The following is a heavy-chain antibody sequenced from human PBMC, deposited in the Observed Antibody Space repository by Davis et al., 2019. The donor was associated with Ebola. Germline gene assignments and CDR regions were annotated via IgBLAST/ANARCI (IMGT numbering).Heavy chain of an antibody. CDR1: GFAVRNTH. CDR2: MYGGDT. CDR3: AREPTGNYYYFYGMDV. J-gene: IGHJ6*04. V-gene: IGHV3-53*01. Sequence: PGGSLRLSCDVSGFAVRNTHMSWVRQAPGKGLEWVSGMYGGDTPYADSVKGRFTISRDNSKNTLHLQMNSLRVEDTAVYFCAREPTGNYYYFYGMDVWGKGTTVSVSS. D-gene: IGHD1-14*01.